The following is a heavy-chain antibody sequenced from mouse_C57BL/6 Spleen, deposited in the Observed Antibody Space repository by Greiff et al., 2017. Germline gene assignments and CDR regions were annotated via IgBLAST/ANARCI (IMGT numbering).Heavy chain of an antibody. CDR1: GFSFNTYA. D-gene: IGHD2-4*01. V-gene: IGHV10-1*01. J-gene: IGHJ2*01. CDR3: VRHAHYDYDGPYYFDY. CDR2: IRSKSNNYAT. Sequence: EVKLVESGGGLVQPKGSLKLSCAASGFSFNTYAMNWVRQAPGKGLEWVARIRSKSNNYATYYADSVKDRFTISRDDSESMLYLQMNNLKTEDTAMYYCVRHAHYDYDGPYYFDYWGQGTTLTVSS.